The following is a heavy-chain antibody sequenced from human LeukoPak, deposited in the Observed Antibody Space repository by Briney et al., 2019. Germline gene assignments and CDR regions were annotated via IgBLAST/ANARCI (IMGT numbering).Heavy chain of an antibody. V-gene: IGHV3-73*01. Sequence: GGSLRLSCAASGFPFSGSAIHWVRQASGIGLEWLGRIRSKANSYATAYAASVNGRFTISRDDSKNTASLQMNSLKTEDTAVYYCTSRLTPFYYYNSSVSDAFESWGQGTMDTVSS. CDR2: IRSKANSYAT. CDR1: GFPFSGSA. J-gene: IGHJ3*02. CDR3: TSRLTPFYYYNSSVSDAFES. D-gene: IGHD3-22*01.